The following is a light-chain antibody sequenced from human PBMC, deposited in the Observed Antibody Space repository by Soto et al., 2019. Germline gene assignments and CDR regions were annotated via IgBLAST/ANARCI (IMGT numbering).Light chain of an antibody. V-gene: IGKV3-11*01. J-gene: IGKJ1*01. CDR2: DAS. CDR1: QSVSTS. CDR3: QVRDVWPS. Sequence: IVLTQSPATLSLSPGERAALSCRASQSVSTSLAWYQHKPGQAPRLIIYDASKRAPGIPARFSGSGSGTDVTLTISSLEPEDFAVYYCQVRDVWPSFGQGTKVEI.